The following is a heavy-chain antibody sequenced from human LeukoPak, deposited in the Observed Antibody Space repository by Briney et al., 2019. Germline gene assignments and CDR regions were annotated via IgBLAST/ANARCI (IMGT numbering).Heavy chain of an antibody. D-gene: IGHD2-21*01. CDR2: MNPNSGNT. Sequence: ASVKVSCKASGYTFTSYDINWVRQATGQGLEWMGWMNPNSGNTGYAQKFQGRVTMTRNTSISTAYMELSSLRSEDTAVYYCARGGRIVVKGIRLYYYYGMDVWGQGTTVTVSS. J-gene: IGHJ6*02. CDR3: ARGGRIVVKGIRLYYYYGMDV. V-gene: IGHV1-8*01. CDR1: GYTFTSYD.